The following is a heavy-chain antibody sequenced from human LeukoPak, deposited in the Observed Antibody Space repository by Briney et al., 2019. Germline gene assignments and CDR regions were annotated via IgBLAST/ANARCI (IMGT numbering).Heavy chain of an antibody. Sequence: ASVKVSCKASGYNLIAYCIHWVRQAPGQGLEWMGWLNPNSGVTNYAQKFQGRVTMTRDTSISTAYMELSSLRSDDTAVYYCARGNAMATIRVTDYWGQGTLVTVSS. V-gene: IGHV1-2*02. J-gene: IGHJ4*02. CDR1: GYNLIAYC. CDR2: LNPNSGVT. CDR3: ARGNAMATIRVTDY. D-gene: IGHD5-24*01.